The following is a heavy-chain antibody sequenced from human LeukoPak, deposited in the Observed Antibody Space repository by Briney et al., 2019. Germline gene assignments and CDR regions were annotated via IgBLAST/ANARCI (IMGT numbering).Heavy chain of an antibody. CDR1: GGSISSGGYY. J-gene: IGHJ4*02. V-gene: IGHV4-31*03. CDR2: IYYSGST. D-gene: IGHD6-6*01. Sequence: PSETLSLTCTVSGGSISSGGYYWSWIRQHPGKGLEWIGYIYYSGSTYYNPSLKSRVTISVDTSKNQFSLKLSSVTAADTAVYYCASSPEQLGATPLSAFDYWGQGTLVTVSS. CDR3: ASSPEQLGATPLSAFDY.